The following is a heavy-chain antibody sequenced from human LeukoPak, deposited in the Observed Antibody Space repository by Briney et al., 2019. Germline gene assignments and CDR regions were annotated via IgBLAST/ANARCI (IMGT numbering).Heavy chain of an antibody. V-gene: IGHV3-23*01. CDR2: ISGSGGST. CDR1: GFTVSTNY. Sequence: GGSLRLSCTASGFTVSTNYMSWVRQAPGKGLEWVSAISGSGGSTYYADSVKGRFTIFRDKSKNTLYLQMNSLRAEDTAVYYCAKVGFDIWGQGTMVTVSS. CDR3: AKVGFDI. J-gene: IGHJ3*02.